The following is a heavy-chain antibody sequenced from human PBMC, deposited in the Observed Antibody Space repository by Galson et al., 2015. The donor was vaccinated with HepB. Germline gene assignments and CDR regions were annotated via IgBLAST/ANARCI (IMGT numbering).Heavy chain of an antibody. CDR3: ARGATFDI. V-gene: IGHV5-51*01. Sequence: SGAEVKKPGESLKISCKGSGYSFATYWIGWVRQLPGKGLEWMGIILPGDSDTRYSPSFQGQVTISADNSISTTYLQWSSLKASDTAMYYCARGATFDIWGQGTMVTVSS. CDR2: ILPGDSDT. CDR1: GYSFATYW. J-gene: IGHJ3*02.